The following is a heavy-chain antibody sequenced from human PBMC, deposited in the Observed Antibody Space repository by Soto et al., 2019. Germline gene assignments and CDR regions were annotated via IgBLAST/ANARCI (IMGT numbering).Heavy chain of an antibody. Sequence: GGSLRLSCAASGFTFSTYAMSWVRQAPGKGLEWVAVISCNGSDKYYADSVKGRFTISRDNSKNTLYLQMNSLRAEDTAVYYCARDFHYYDSSGYPYYFDYWGQGTLVTVSS. J-gene: IGHJ4*02. CDR1: GFTFSTYA. V-gene: IGHV3-30*04. D-gene: IGHD3-22*01. CDR2: ISCNGSDK. CDR3: ARDFHYYDSSGYPYYFDY.